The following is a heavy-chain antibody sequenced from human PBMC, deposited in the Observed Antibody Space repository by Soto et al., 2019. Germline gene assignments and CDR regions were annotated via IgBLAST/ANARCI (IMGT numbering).Heavy chain of an antibody. CDR3: ARRLNCSGGSCYSPALDY. D-gene: IGHD2-15*01. CDR1: GGSISSSSYY. Sequence: QLQLQESGPGLVKPSETLSLTCTVSGGSISSSSYYWGWIRQPPGKGLEWIGSIYYSGSNYYNPFLGSRVTISVDTSKNQFSMKRSSVTAADTAVYYCARRLNCSGGSCYSPALDYWGQGTLVTVSS. V-gene: IGHV4-39*01. J-gene: IGHJ4*02. CDR2: IYYSGSN.